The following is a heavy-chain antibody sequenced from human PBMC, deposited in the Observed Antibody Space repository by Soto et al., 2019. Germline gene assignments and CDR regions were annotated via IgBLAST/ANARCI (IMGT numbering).Heavy chain of an antibody. CDR3: ARDVGDSGSHWFDS. CDR2: INPSGSST. V-gene: IGHV1-46*01. J-gene: IGHJ5*01. CDR1: GYIFTNYY. D-gene: IGHD1-26*01. Sequence: ASVKVSCKASGYIFTNYYIHWVRQAPGQGLEWMGIINPSGSSTRYAQNFQGRVTMTRDTSSNTVYMELSRLRSEDTAVYYCARDVGDSGSHWFDSWGQGSLVTVSS.